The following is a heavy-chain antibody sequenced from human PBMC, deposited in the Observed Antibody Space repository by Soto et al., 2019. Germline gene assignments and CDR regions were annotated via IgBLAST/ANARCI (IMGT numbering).Heavy chain of an antibody. CDR3: ATDIVVVPAARSGFDY. CDR2: ISGSGGST. D-gene: IGHD2-2*01. CDR1: GFTFSSYA. J-gene: IGHJ4*02. V-gene: IGHV3-23*01. Sequence: GESLKISCAASGFTFSSYAMSWVRQAPGKGLEWVSAISGSGGSTYYADSVKGRFTISRDNSKNTLYLQMNSLRAEDTAVYYCATDIVVVPAARSGFDYWGQGTLVTAPQ.